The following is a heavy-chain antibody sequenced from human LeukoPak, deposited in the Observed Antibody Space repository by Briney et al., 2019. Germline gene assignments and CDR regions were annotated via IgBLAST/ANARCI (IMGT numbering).Heavy chain of an antibody. CDR3: ARDLPAAARYSSWFDP. CDR1: GYTFTNYG. CDR2: ISTYNGNT. Sequence: ASVKVSCKASGYTFTNYGITWVRQAPGRGLQCMGGISTYNGNTHYAQRFQGRVTMTTDTSTSTVYMELRSLRSDDTAVYYCARDLPAAARYSSWFDPWGQGTLVTVSS. V-gene: IGHV1-18*01. D-gene: IGHD2-2*01. J-gene: IGHJ5*02.